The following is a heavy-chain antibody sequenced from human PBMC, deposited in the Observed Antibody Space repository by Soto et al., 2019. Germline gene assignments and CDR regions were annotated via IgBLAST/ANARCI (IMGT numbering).Heavy chain of an antibody. J-gene: IGHJ4*02. D-gene: IGHD5-18*01. CDR1: GYNFSAYY. V-gene: IGHV1-8*01. Sequence: QVQLVQSGAEVKKPGASVKVSCQTSGYNFSAYYFNWVRQAAGQGPEWMGWLNPRNGQTGYVQKFRGRVTMTRDTSIATVYLELSRLTYEDTAIYFCARVTDTSMVDYWGQGTLVTVSS. CDR2: LNPRNGQT. CDR3: ARVTDTSMVDY.